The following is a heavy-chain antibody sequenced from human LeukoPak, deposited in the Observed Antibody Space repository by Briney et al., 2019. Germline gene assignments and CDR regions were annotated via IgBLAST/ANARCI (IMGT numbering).Heavy chain of an antibody. Sequence: SETLSLTCTVSGCSISSSSYYWGWIRQPPGKGLEWIVTIYYSGNTYYNPSLKSRVSISVDTSKNQFSLKLSSVTAADTAVYYCARQAVAGNGFDYWGQGTLVTVSS. J-gene: IGHJ4*02. CDR2: IYYSGNT. CDR1: GCSISSSSYY. V-gene: IGHV4-39*01. CDR3: ARQAVAGNGFDY. D-gene: IGHD6-19*01.